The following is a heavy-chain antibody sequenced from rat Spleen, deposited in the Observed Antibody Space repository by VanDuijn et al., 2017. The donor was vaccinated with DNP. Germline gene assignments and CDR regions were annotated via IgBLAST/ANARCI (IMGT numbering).Heavy chain of an antibody. D-gene: IGHD3-8*01. J-gene: IGHJ2*01. CDR2: ISYDGGRT. CDR1: GFTFSDFY. V-gene: IGHV5-7*01. CDR3: ARHGDQFFDY. Sequence: EVQLVESGGGLVQPGRSLKLSCAASGFTFSDFYMAWVRQAPTKGLEWVASISYDGGRTYYRDSVKGRLIISRDNGKSTLYLQMDSLRAEETATYYCARHGDQFFDYWGQGVMVTVSS.